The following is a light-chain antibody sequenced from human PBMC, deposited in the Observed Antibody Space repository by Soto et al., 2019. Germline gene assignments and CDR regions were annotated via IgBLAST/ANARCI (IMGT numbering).Light chain of an antibody. CDR1: QSVSSD. CDR3: QQYHNWPLT. Sequence: EIMMTQSPATLPVSPGERATLSCRASQSVSSDLAWYQQKPGQAPRLLIYGASTRATGIPARFSGSGSGTEFTLTISSLQSEDFAVYYCQQYHNWPLTFGRGTKVDI. J-gene: IGKJ4*01. CDR2: GAS. V-gene: IGKV3-15*01.